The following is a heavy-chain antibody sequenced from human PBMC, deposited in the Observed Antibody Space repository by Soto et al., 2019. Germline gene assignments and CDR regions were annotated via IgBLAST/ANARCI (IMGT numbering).Heavy chain of an antibody. V-gene: IGHV4-61*01. CDR1: GGSVSSGNYY. CDR3: TRAPVSGSYCFDF. Sequence: PSETLSLTCTVSGGSVSSGNYYWSWIRQPPGKGLEWIGYIFHTGTTNYNPSLESRVTISLDTSMNQFSLKLSSVTPADTAVYYCTRAPVSGSYCFDFWGQGTPVTVSS. D-gene: IGHD1-26*01. J-gene: IGHJ4*02. CDR2: IFHTGTT.